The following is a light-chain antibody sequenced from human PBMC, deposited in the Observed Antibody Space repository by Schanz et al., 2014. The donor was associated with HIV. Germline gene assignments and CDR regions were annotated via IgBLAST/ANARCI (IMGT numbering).Light chain of an antibody. CDR3: CSYTTTSTYV. Sequence: HSALTQPPSVSGSPGQSVTISCTGTSSDVGGYDYVSWYQQHPGKAPKLMIYDVSNRPSGVSSRFSGSKSGNTASLTISGLQAEDEADYYCCSYTTTSTYVFGAGTKLTVL. J-gene: IGLJ1*01. CDR2: DVS. V-gene: IGLV2-14*03. CDR1: SSDVGGYDY.